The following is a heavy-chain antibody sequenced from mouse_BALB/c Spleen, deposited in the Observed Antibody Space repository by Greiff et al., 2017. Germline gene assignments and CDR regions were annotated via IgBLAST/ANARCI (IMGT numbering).Heavy chain of an antibody. Sequence: VMLVESGAELVRPGVSVKISCKGSGYTFTDYAMHWVKQSHAKSLEWIGVISTYYGDASYNQKFKGKATMTVDKSSSTAYMELARLTSEDSAIYYCARGENMGVRRGYYAMDYWGQGTSVTVSS. CDR3: ARGENMGVRRGYYAMDY. D-gene: IGHD2-14*01. J-gene: IGHJ4*01. V-gene: IGHV1S137*01. CDR1: GYTFTDYA. CDR2: ISTYYGDA.